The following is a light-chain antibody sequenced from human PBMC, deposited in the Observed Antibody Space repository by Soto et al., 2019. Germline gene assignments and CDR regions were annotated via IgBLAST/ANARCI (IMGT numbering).Light chain of an antibody. CDR1: QSVDSAF. J-gene: IGKJ1*01. CDR2: GAS. V-gene: IGKV3-20*01. Sequence: EIVLTQSPGSLSLSLGERATLSCRASQSVDSAFFAWYQQKPGQPTRLLMYGASRRATGIPGWFSCSGSGTFFTLTISRLEPEAFAVYYCQQYASSLTFGQGTKVEI. CDR3: QQYASSLT.